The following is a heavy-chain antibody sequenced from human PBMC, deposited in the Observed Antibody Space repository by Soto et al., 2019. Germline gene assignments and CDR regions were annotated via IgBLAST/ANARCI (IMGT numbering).Heavy chain of an antibody. J-gene: IGHJ6*02. CDR2: IYWDDDK. D-gene: IGHD5-18*01. Sequence: SGPTLVNPTQTLTLTCTFSGFSLSTSGVGVGWIRQPPGKALEWLALIYWDDDKRYSPSLKSRLTITKDTSKNQVVLTMTNMDPVDTATYYCAHSEGGTAMAHRKYYYYGMDVWGQGTTVTVSS. V-gene: IGHV2-5*02. CDR1: GFSLSTSGVG. CDR3: AHSEGGTAMAHRKYYYYGMDV.